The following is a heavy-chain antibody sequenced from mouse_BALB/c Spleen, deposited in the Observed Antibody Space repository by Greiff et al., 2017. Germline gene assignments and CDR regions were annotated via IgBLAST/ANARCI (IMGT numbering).Heavy chain of an antibody. V-gene: IGHV1S127*01. Sequence: VQLQQPGAELVKPGASVKMSCKASGYTFTSYWMHWVKQRPGQGLEWIGVIDPSDSYTSYNQKFKGKATLTVDTSSSTAYMQLSSLTSEDSAVYYCTRENYGNYADYWGQGTTLTVSS. CDR2: IDPSDSYT. CDR1: GYTFTSYW. J-gene: IGHJ2*01. D-gene: IGHD2-1*01. CDR3: TRENYGNYADY.